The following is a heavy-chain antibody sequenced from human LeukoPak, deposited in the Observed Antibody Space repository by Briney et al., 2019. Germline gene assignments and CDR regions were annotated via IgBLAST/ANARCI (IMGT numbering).Heavy chain of an antibody. CDR3: ARGSTADVVDY. Sequence: SETLSLTCTVSGGSISSHYWSWIRQPPGKGLEWIGYTYYSGSTNYNPSLKSRVTISVDTSKNQLSLKLSSVTAADTAVYYCARGSTADVVDYWGQGTLVTVSP. CDR2: TYYSGST. CDR1: GGSISSHY. D-gene: IGHD1-26*01. V-gene: IGHV4-59*11. J-gene: IGHJ4*02.